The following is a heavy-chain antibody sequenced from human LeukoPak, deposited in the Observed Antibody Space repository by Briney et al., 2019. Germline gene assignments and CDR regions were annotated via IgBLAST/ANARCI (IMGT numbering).Heavy chain of an antibody. CDR1: GFTFSSYG. J-gene: IGHJ3*02. CDR3: AKDLNYYDSSGYYFEPNAFDI. Sequence: GGCLRLSCAASGFTFSSYGMHGVRQAPGKGLEWVAFIRYDGSNKYYADYVKCCFTISRDNSQNTLYLQMNRLRAEDTAVYYCAKDLNYYDSSGYYFEPNAFDIWGQGTMVTVSS. V-gene: IGHV3-30*02. CDR2: IRYDGSNK. D-gene: IGHD3-22*01.